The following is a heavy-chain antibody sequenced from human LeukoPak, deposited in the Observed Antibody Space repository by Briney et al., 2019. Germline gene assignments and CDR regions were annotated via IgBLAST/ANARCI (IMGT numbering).Heavy chain of an antibody. CDR3: ARDYLYGSGSFDY. J-gene: IGHJ4*02. V-gene: IGHV1-2*02. D-gene: IGHD3-10*01. CDR2: INPNSGGT. Sequence: ASVKVSCKASGYTFTGYYMHWVRQAPGQGLEWMGWINPNSGGTNYVQKFQGRVTMTRDTSISTAYMELSRLRSDDTAVYYCARDYLYGSGSFDYWGQGTLVTVSS. CDR1: GYTFTGYY.